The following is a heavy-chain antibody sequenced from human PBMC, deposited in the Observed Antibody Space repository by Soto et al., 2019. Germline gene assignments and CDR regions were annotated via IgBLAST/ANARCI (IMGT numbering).Heavy chain of an antibody. V-gene: IGHV1-2*04. D-gene: IGHD1-26*01. Sequence: GASVKVSCKASGYTFTGYYMHWVRQAPGQGLEWMGWINPNSGGTNYAQKFQGWVTMTRDTSISTAYMELSRLRSDDTAVYYCARRGVVGATTISDAFDIWGQGTMVTVSS. CDR3: ARRGVVGATTISDAFDI. CDR2: INPNSGGT. CDR1: GYTFTGYY. J-gene: IGHJ3*02.